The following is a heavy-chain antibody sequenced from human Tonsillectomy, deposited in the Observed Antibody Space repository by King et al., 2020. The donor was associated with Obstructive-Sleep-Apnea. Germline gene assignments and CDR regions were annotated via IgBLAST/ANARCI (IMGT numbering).Heavy chain of an antibody. V-gene: IGHV3-7*03. J-gene: IGHJ4*02. CDR1: GFIFSDYC. CDR2: INEDGCEK. CDR3: VQGGWLDY. Sequence: VQLVESGGGLVQPGGFLRLSCAVSGFIFSDYCMTCVRQAPGKGREWGGNINEDGCEKRYVQSVQGRFTISRNNAENSLYLEMNSLRAEDTAVYYCVQGGWLDYWGQGALVTVSS. D-gene: IGHD6-19*01.